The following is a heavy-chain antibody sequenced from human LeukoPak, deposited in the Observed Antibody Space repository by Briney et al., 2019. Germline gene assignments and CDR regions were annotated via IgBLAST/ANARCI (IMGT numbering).Heavy chain of an antibody. CDR1: GFIFSSFG. V-gene: IGHV3-48*01. J-gene: IGHJ4*02. D-gene: IGHD2-15*01. CDR3: ARVHGGYPFDY. CDR2: ISSTSSTI. Sequence: GGSLRHSCAASGFIFSSFGMNWVRQAPGKGLEWVSYISSTSSTIYYADSVKGRFTISRDNAKNSLYLQMISLRAEDTAVYYCARVHGGYPFDYWGQGTLVTVSS.